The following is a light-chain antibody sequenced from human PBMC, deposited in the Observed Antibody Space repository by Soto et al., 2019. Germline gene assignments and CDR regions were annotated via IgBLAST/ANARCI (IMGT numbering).Light chain of an antibody. CDR1: RIGSKS. Sequence: SYALTQPPSVSVAPGQTARITCGGNRIGSKSVHWFQQKPGQAPVLVVHDDSDRPSGIPERFSGSNSGGTATLTISRVEAGDEADYYCQVWDSRDDHRVFGGGTNLTVL. V-gene: IGLV3-21*02. J-gene: IGLJ2*01. CDR3: QVWDSRDDHRV. CDR2: DDS.